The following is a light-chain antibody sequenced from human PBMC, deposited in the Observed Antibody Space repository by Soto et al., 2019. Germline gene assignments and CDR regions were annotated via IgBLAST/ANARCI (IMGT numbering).Light chain of an antibody. J-gene: IGLJ1*01. CDR3: SSYTTTNTYV. V-gene: IGLV2-14*01. Sequence: QSVLTQPASVSGSPGQSITISCTGTSSDVGGYNYVSWYQQYPGKAPKLMIYEVDTRPSGVSNRFSGSKSGNTASLTISGLQAEDEADYYCSSYTTTNTYVFGTGTKVTVL. CDR1: SSDVGGYNY. CDR2: EVD.